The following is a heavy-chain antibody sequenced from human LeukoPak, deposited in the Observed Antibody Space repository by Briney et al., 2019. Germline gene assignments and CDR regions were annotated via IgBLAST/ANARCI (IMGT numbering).Heavy chain of an antibody. CDR2: ISDSGDNT. Sequence: GGSLRLSCAASGLTFGSYAMTWVRQAPGKGLEWVSSISDSGDNTYYADSVKGRSTISRDNSKNTLYLQMNSLRVDDTAVYYCAKSFYPGGSSFTFNIWGQGTLVTVSS. CDR3: AKSFYPGGSSFTFNI. V-gene: IGHV3-23*01. J-gene: IGHJ3*02. CDR1: GLTFGSYA. D-gene: IGHD3-10*01.